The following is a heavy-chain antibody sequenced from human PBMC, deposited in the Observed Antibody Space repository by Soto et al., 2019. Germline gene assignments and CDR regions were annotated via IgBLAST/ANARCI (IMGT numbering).Heavy chain of an antibody. J-gene: IGHJ4*02. D-gene: IGHD2-21*02. Sequence: GGSLRLPCAASGFTFSSYAMSGVRQAPGKGLEWVSAISGSGGSTYYADSVKGRFTISRDNSKDTLYLQMNSLRAEDTAVYYCVKLSGLVVTVTDYWGQGTLV. CDR3: VKLSGLVVTVTDY. CDR1: GFTFSSYA. V-gene: IGHV3-23*01. CDR2: ISGSGGST.